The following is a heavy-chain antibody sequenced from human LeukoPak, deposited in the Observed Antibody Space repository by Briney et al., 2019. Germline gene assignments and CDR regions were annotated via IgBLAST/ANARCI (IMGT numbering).Heavy chain of an antibody. V-gene: IGHV3-15*01. CDR1: GFPFSNAW. CDR2: IKSKTDGGTT. D-gene: IGHD2-2*01. Sequence: GGSLRLSCAASGFPFSNAWMSWVRQAPGKGLEWVGRIKSKTDGGTTDYAAPVKGRFTISRDDSKNTLYLQMNSLKTEDTAVYYCTTDGGADCSSTSCPQDYWGQGTLVTVSS. J-gene: IGHJ4*02. CDR3: TTDGGADCSSTSCPQDY.